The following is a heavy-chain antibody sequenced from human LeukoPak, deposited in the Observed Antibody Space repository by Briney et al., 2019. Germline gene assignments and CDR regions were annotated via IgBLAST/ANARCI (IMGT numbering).Heavy chain of an antibody. CDR2: IYYSGST. V-gene: IGHV4-59*01. D-gene: IGHD7-27*01. CDR1: GGSISSYY. Sequence: KSSETLSLTCTVSGGSISSYYWSWVRQPPGKGLEWIGYIYYSGSTNYNPSLKSRGTISVEKSKKEFSLKLSSVTAADTAVYYCARDQTGDFDYWGQGTLVTVSS. CDR3: ARDQTGDFDY. J-gene: IGHJ4*02.